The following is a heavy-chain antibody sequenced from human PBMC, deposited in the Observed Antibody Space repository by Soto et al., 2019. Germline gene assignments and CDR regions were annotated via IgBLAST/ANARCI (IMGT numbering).Heavy chain of an antibody. V-gene: IGHV3-23*01. J-gene: IGHJ4*02. D-gene: IGHD5-12*01. Sequence: GGSLRLSCAASGFTFSSYAMSWVRQAPGKGLEWVSAISGSGGSTYYADSVKGRFTISRDNSKNTLYLQMNSLRAEDTAVYYCAKDSGGLGDGYNTNYFDYWGQGTLVTVSS. CDR2: ISGSGGST. CDR3: AKDSGGLGDGYNTNYFDY. CDR1: GFTFSSYA.